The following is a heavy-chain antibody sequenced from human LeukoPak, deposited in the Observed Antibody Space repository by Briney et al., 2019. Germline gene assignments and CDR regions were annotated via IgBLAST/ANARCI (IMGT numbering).Heavy chain of an antibody. D-gene: IGHD3-16*01. CDR1: GFSFSSHW. CDR3: AVGGRLGAFDY. Sequence: QPGGSLRLSCAASGFSFSSHWVPWVRQAPGKGLVWVSRISDDGSYTSNVDSVKGRFTISRDNSKNTLYLQMNSLRAEDTAVYYCAVGGRLGAFDYWGQGTLVTVSS. J-gene: IGHJ4*02. CDR2: ISDDGSYT. V-gene: IGHV3-74*01.